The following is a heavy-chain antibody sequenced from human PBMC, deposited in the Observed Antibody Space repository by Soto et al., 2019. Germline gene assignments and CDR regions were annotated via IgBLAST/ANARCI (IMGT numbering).Heavy chain of an antibody. CDR1: GYTFTSYD. CDR3: ARGVEGDWFDP. J-gene: IGHJ5*02. Sequence: ASVKVSCKASGYTFTSYDINWVRQATGQGLEWMGWISAYNGNTNYAQKLQGRVTMTTDTSTSTAYMELRSLRSDDTAVYYCARGVEGDWFDPWGQGTLVTVSS. CDR2: ISAYNGNT. V-gene: IGHV1-18*01. D-gene: IGHD1-1*01.